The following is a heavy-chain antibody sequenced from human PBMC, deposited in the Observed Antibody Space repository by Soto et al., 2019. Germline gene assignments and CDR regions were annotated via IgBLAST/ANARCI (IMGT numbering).Heavy chain of an antibody. CDR2: ISYDGSNE. CDR3: AKDTYYHDSSGYYVFDH. V-gene: IGHV3-30*18. CDR1: GFTFSSYG. Sequence: QVQLVESGGGVVQPGRSLSLSCTASGFTFSSYGMHWVRQTPGMGLEWVAHISYDGSNEHYIDSVKGRITISRDNSKNTVYLQMNSLRTEDTALYYCAKDTYYHDSSGYYVFDHWGQGTLVTVSS. D-gene: IGHD3-22*01. J-gene: IGHJ4*02.